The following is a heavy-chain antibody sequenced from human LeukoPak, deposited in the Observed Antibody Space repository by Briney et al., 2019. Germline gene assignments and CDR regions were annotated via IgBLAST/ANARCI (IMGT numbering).Heavy chain of an antibody. CDR3: ARDYGYSSSFDY. CDR1: GCTFSSSA. J-gene: IGHJ4*02. Sequence: GGSLRLSCAASGCTFSSSAMNWVRQAPGKGLEWVSYIGSGSSTIHYADSVKGRFTISRDNAKNSMYLQMNSLRDEDTAVYYCARDYGYSSSFDYWGQGTLVTVSS. D-gene: IGHD6-13*01. V-gene: IGHV3-48*02. CDR2: IGSGSSTI.